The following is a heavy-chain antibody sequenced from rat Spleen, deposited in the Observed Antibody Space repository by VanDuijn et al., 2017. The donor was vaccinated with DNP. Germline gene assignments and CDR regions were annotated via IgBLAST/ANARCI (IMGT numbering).Heavy chain of an antibody. D-gene: IGHD1-12*02. CDR2: ISTSGGST. V-gene: IGHV5-25*01. J-gene: IGHJ2*01. CDR1: GFTFSNYY. CDR3: ARHYYDGSYYFDY. Sequence: EVQLVESGGGLVQPGRSMKLSCAASGFTFSNYYMAWVRQAPKKGLEWVATISTSGGSTYYRDSVKGRFTVSRDNAKSTLYLQMDSLRSEDTATYYCARHYYDGSYYFDYWGQGVMGTVSS.